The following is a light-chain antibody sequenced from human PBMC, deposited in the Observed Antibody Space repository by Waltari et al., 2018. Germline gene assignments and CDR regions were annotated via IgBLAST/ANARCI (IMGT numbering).Light chain of an antibody. CDR2: GAS. CDR3: QNHERLPAV. Sequence: EIVLTQSPGTLSLSPGERATLSCRASQNIGRYLNWYQQKPGQAPRLLIYGASSRAAGIPERFSGSGSGTDYSLTISRLEPEDFAVYYCQNHERLPAVFGQGTKVEIK. V-gene: IGKV3-20*01. J-gene: IGKJ1*01. CDR1: QNIGRY.